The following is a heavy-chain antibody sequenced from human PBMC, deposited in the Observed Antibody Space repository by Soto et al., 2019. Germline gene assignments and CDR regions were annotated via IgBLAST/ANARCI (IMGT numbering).Heavy chain of an antibody. CDR2: ISPSGGST. D-gene: IGHD1-26*01. Sequence: ASVKVSCKASGYTFTSYYMHWVRQAPGQGLEWMGIISPSGGSTSYAQKFQGRVTMTRDTSTSTVYMELSSLRSEDTAVYYCARDSLSGDREWEAFDIWGQGTMVTVSS. CDR1: GYTFTSYY. V-gene: IGHV1-46*03. CDR3: ARDSLSGDREWEAFDI. J-gene: IGHJ3*02.